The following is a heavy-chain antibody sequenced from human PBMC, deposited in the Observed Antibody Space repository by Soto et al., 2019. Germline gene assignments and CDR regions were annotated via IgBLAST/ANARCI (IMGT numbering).Heavy chain of an antibody. J-gene: IGHJ6*03. CDR3: ARLGYCSSTSCYGDYYYYMDV. CDR1: VFTFDDYG. V-gene: IGHV3-20*01. Sequence: GGSLRLSCAASVFTFDDYGMSWVRQAPGKGLEWVSGINWNGGSTGYADSVKGRFTISRDNAKNSLYLQMNSLRAEDTALYHCARLGYCSSTSCYGDYYYYMDVWGQGTTVTVSS. CDR2: INWNGGST. D-gene: IGHD2-2*01.